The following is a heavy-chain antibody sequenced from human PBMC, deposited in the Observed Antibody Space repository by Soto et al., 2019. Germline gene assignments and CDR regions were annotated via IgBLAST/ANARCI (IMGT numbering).Heavy chain of an antibody. CDR3: AREEAKYSSSSGAFDI. J-gene: IGHJ3*02. CDR2: IKQDGSEK. D-gene: IGHD6-6*01. V-gene: IGHV3-7*01. Sequence: PGGSVRLSCAASGFTFSSYWMSWVRQAPGKGLEWVANIKQDGSEKYYVDSVKGRFTISRDNAKNSLYLQMNSLRAEDTAVYYCAREEAKYSSSSGAFDIWGQGRMVTVSS. CDR1: GFTFSSYW.